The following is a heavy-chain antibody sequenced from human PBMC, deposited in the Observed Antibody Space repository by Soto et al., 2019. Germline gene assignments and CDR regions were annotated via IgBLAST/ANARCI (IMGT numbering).Heavy chain of an antibody. CDR2: ISASGGST. D-gene: IGHD6-13*01. V-gene: IGHV3-23*01. J-gene: IGHJ6*02. CDR1: GFTFSNYA. CDR3: AKKSSSSWNNYQYYGMDV. Sequence: GGSLRLSCAASGFTFSNYALGWVLQAPGKGLEWVSTISASGGSTHYADSVKGRFTIFRDDSDNTLYLQMDSLRAEDTAVYYCAKKSSSSWNNYQYYGMDVWGQGTAVTVSS.